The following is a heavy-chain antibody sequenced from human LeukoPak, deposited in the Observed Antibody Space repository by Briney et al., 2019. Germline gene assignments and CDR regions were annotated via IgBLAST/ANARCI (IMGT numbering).Heavy chain of an antibody. CDR1: GGSISSYY. CDR3: ARDGRRYSSSWGYYYYYMDV. Sequence: SETLSLTCTVSGGSISSYYWSWIRQPPGKGLEWIGYIYYSGSTNYNPSLKSRVTISVDTSKNQFSLKLSSVTAADTAAYYCARDGRRYSSSWGYYYYYMDVWGKGTTVTVSS. J-gene: IGHJ6*03. CDR2: IYYSGST. V-gene: IGHV4-59*12. D-gene: IGHD6-13*01.